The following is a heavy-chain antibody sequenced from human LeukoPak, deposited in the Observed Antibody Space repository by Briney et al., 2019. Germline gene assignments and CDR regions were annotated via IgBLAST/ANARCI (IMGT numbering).Heavy chain of an antibody. J-gene: IGHJ4*02. CDR2: IWYDGSNK. D-gene: IGHD4-11*01. CDR3: ARAGLPPHYSNYFDY. V-gene: IGHV3-33*01. CDR1: GFTFSSYG. Sequence: GGSLILSCAASGFTFSSYGMHWVRQAPGKGLEWVAVIWYDGSNKYYADSVKGRFTISRDNSKNTLYLQMNSLRAEDTAVYYCARAGLPPHYSNYFDYWGQGTLVTVSS.